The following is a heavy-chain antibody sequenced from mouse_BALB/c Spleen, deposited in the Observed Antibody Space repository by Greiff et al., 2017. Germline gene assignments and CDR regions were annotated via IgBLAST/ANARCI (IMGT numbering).Heavy chain of an antibody. D-gene: IGHD2-10*02. J-gene: IGHJ3*01. Sequence: VQLQESGPGLVAPSQSLSITCTVSGFSLTSYGVHWVRQPPGKGLEWLGVIWAGGSTNYNSALMSRLSISKDNSKSQVFLKMNSLQTDDTAMYYCARGYGNYGEFAYWGQGTRVTVAA. CDR3: ARGYGNYGEFAY. V-gene: IGHV2-9*02. CDR2: IWAGGST. CDR1: GFSLTSYG.